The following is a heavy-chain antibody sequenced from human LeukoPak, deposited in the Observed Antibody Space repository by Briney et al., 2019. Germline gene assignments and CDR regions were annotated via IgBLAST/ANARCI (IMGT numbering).Heavy chain of an antibody. J-gene: IGHJ5*02. CDR3: ARGRGDFWSGYPFWFDP. CDR1: GGSISSSNW. CDR2: IYHSGST. D-gene: IGHD3-3*01. V-gene: IGHV4-4*02. Sequence: SGTLSLTCAVSGGSISSSNWWSWVRQPPGKGLEWIGEIYHSGSTNYNPSLKSRVTISVDKSKNQFSLKLSSVTAADTAVYYCARGRGDFWSGYPFWFDPWGQGTLVTVSS.